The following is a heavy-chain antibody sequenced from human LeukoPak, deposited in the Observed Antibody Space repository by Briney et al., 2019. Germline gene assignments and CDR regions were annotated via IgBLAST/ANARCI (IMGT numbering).Heavy chain of an antibody. CDR2: ISFDGANK. J-gene: IGHJ4*02. V-gene: IGHV3-30*04. Sequence: GGSLRLSCATSGFTFSMSSMHWVRLAPGKGLEWLAGISFDGANKFSGDSVKGRFSISRDNSKNTLYLQMNSLGLDDTAVYFYARGRAGIAAAGFDYWGQGTLVTVSS. D-gene: IGHD6-13*01. CDR3: ARGRAGIAAAGFDY. CDR1: GFTFSMSS.